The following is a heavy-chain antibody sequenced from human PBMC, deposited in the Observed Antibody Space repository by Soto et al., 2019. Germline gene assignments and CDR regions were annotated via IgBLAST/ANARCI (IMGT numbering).Heavy chain of an antibody. CDR3: AITGYSSGWSDFAYMDV. D-gene: IGHD6-19*01. CDR2: IWYDGSNK. V-gene: IGHV3-33*01. J-gene: IGHJ6*02. Sequence: GGSLRLSCAASGFTFSSYGMHWVRQAPGKGLEWVAVIWYDGSNKYYADSVKGRFTISRDNSKNTLYLQMNSLRAEDTAVYYCAITGYSSGWSDFAYMDVWGQGTTVTVSS. CDR1: GFTFSSYG.